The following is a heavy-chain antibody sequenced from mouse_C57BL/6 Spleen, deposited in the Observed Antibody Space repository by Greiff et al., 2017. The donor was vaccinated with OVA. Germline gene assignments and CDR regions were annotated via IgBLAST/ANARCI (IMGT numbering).Heavy chain of an antibody. V-gene: IGHV1-53*01. D-gene: IGHD2-4*01. CDR2: INPSNGGT. Sequence: VQLQQSGTELVKPGASVKLSCKASGYTFTSYWMHWVKQRPGQGLEWIGNINPSNGGTNYNEKFKSKATLTVDKSSSTAYMQLSSLTSEDSAVYYCARTMIRSYWYFDVWGTGTTVTVSS. CDR1: GYTFTSYW. J-gene: IGHJ1*03. CDR3: ARTMIRSYWYFDV.